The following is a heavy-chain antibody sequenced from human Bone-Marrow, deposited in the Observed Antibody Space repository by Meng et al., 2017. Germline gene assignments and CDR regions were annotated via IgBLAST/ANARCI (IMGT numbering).Heavy chain of an antibody. CDR2: IIPIFGTA. CDR3: AREYCSGGSCYSYFDY. J-gene: IGHJ4*02. V-gene: IGHV1-69*01. CDR1: GGTFSSYA. Sequence: QGQLVQSGAEGKKPGSSVKVSCKASGGTFSSYAISWVRQAPGQGLEWMGGIIPIFGTANYAQKFQGRVTITADESTSTAYMELSSLRSEDTAVYYCAREYCSGGSCYSYFDYWGQGTLVTVSS. D-gene: IGHD2-15*01.